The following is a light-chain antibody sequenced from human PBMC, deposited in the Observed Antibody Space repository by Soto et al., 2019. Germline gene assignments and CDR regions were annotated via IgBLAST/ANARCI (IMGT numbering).Light chain of an antibody. CDR2: TAS. CDR1: QGIRSE. Sequence: AIQMTQSPSSLSASVVDRVTITFRASQGIRSELGWYQQKPGKAPNLLIYTASTLQSGVPSRFSGSGSGTDFTLTISSLQPEDFATYYCIQDYNYPLTFGGGTKVDI. V-gene: IGKV1-6*01. J-gene: IGKJ4*01. CDR3: IQDYNYPLT.